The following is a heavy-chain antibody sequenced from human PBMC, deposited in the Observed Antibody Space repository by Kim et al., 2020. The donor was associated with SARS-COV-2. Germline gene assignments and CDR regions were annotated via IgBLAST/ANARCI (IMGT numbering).Heavy chain of an antibody. CDR1: GFTFSSYA. CDR3: AKDSRAANIGYLGY. CDR2: ICYDGSNI. D-gene: IGHD6-13*01. V-gene: IGHV3-33*06. J-gene: IGHJ4*02. Sequence: GGSLRLSCAASGFTFSSYAMHWVRQAPGKGLEWVAVICYDGSNIYYADSVKGRFTISRDNAKNTLYLQMNSLRAEDTAVYYCAKDSRAANIGYLGYWGQGTLVTASS.